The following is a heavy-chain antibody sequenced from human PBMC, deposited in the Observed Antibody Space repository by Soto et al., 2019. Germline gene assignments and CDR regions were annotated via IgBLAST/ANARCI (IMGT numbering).Heavy chain of an antibody. D-gene: IGHD5-12*01. V-gene: IGHV4-59*01. CDR2: IYYSGST. Sequence: SETLSLTCTVSGGSISRYYWSWIRQPPGKGLEWIGYIYYSGSTNYNPSLKSRVTISVDTSKNQFSLKLSSVTAADTAVYYCARDNNIPATLGAFDIWGQGTMVTVSS. J-gene: IGHJ3*02. CDR1: GGSISRYY. CDR3: ARDNNIPATLGAFDI.